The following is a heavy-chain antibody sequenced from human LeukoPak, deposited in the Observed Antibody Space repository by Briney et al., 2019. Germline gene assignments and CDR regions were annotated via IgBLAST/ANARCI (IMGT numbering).Heavy chain of an antibody. V-gene: IGHV3-23*01. CDR1: GFTFSSYA. CDR3: AKDGGLWVSAHWGDS. D-gene: IGHD7-27*01. Sequence: GGSLRLSCAASGFTFSSYAMSWVRQAPGKGLEWVSAISGSGGSTYYADSVKGRFTISRDNSKNTLYLQMNSLRAEDTAVYYCAKDGGLWVSAHWGDSWGRGTLVTVSS. J-gene: IGHJ4*02. CDR2: ISGSGGST.